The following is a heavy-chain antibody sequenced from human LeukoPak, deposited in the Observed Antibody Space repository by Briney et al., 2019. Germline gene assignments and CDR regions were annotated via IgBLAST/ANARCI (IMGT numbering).Heavy chain of an antibody. J-gene: IGHJ4*02. D-gene: IGHD3-3*01. Sequence: ASVKVSCKASGYIFTSYYMHWVRQAPGQGLEWMGIINPSGGSTSYAHKFQGRVTMTRDTSTSTVYMELSSLRSEDTAVYYCARDRDDFWSGYYFDSWGQGTLVTVSS. CDR3: ARDRDDFWSGYYFDS. V-gene: IGHV1-46*01. CDR1: GYIFTSYY. CDR2: INPSGGST.